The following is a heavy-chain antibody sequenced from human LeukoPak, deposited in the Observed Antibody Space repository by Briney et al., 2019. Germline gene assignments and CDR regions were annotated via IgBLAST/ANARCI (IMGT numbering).Heavy chain of an antibody. CDR3: AKGIPEYGDPLAFDY. Sequence: GGSLRLSCAASGFTFSSYAMSWVRHAPGKGREWVSAISGSGGSTYYADSVKGRFTISRDNSKNTLYLQMNSLRAEDTAVYYCAKGIPEYGDPLAFDYWGQGTLVTVSS. J-gene: IGHJ4*02. D-gene: IGHD4-17*01. CDR2: ISGSGGST. CDR1: GFTFSSYA. V-gene: IGHV3-23*01.